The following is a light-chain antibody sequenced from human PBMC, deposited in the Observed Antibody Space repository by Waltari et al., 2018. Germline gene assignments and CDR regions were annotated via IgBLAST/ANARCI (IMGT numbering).Light chain of an antibody. Sequence: EIVLTQSPDFQSVTPKEKVTIPCRASQSIGNKLHWYQQKPDQSPRLLIRYASQSFSGVPSRFSGSGSGTDFTLTINSLEAEDAATYYCHQSSSSPYTFGQGTKLEIK. CDR2: YAS. CDR1: QSIGNK. V-gene: IGKV6-21*01. CDR3: HQSSSSPYT. J-gene: IGKJ2*01.